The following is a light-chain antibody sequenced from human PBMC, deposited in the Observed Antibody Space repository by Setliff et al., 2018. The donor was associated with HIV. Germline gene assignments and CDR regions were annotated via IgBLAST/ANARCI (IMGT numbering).Light chain of an antibody. CDR3: QESYRTAWS. V-gene: IGKV1-39*01. J-gene: IGKJ1*01. Sequence: DIKMTQSPSSLYASVGDKVTITCRPSQSIIKYLNWYQQKPGKSPKLLIYTASSLQTGVPSRFSGSGSGTDFTFTISSLQPEDAATYYCQESYRTAWSFGQGTKVDIK. CDR2: TAS. CDR1: QSIIKY.